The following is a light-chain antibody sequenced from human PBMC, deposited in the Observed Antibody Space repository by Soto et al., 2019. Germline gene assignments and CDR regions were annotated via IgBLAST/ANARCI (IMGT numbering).Light chain of an antibody. CDR2: EVS. CDR3: SSYTSS. V-gene: IGLV2-14*01. CDR1: SSDVGGYNY. Sequence: QSVLTQPASVSGSPGQSITISCTGTSSDVGGYNYVSWYQQHPGKAPKLMIYEVSNRPSGVSNRFSGSKSGNTASLTISALQAEDEADYYCSSYTSSFGGGTKLTVL. J-gene: IGLJ2*01.